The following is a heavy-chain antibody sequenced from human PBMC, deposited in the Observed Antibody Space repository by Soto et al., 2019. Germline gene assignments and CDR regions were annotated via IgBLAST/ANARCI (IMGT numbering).Heavy chain of an antibody. Sequence: GGSLRLSCAASGFTFSSYAMHWVRQAPGKGLEWVAVISFDGSNKYYADSVKGRFTISRDNSKNTLYLQMNSLRAEDTAVYYCAREAIVLVPAAIYYYYGMDVWGQGTTVTVSS. D-gene: IGHD2-2*01. CDR2: ISFDGSNK. CDR1: GFTFSSYA. J-gene: IGHJ6*02. V-gene: IGHV3-30*14. CDR3: AREAIVLVPAAIYYYYGMDV.